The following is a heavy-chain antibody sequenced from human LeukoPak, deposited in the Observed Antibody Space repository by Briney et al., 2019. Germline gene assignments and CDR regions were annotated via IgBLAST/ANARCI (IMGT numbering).Heavy chain of an antibody. D-gene: IGHD1-1*01. CDR2: ILRDGMT. CDR3: ARGLATTGEDY. J-gene: IGHJ4*02. CDR1: GFSVKDYY. V-gene: IGHV3-53*04. Sequence: GGSLRLSCAASGFSVKDYYMTWVRQAPGKGLEWVSGILRDGMTHHPDSMKDRFTISRHFSTNTLNLRMTNLSPDDPAVYYCARGLATTGEDYWGQGTLVIVS.